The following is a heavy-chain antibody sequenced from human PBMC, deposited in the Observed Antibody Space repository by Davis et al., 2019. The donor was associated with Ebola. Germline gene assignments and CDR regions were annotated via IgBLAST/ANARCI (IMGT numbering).Heavy chain of an antibody. D-gene: IGHD1-26*01. CDR2: IYYSGST. Sequence: SETLSLTCTVSGGSISSYYWSWIRQPPGKGLEWIGYIYYSGSTYYNPSLKSRVTISVDTSKNQFSLKLSSVTAADTAVYYCARVIVGTAWFDPWGQGTLVTVSS. V-gene: IGHV4-59*08. J-gene: IGHJ5*02. CDR3: ARVIVGTAWFDP. CDR1: GGSISSYY.